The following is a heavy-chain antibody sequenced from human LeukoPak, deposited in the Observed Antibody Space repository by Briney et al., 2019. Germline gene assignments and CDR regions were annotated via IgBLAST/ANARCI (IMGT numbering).Heavy chain of an antibody. J-gene: IGHJ4*02. V-gene: IGHV4-61*02. CDR3: AAHYSSSSFRVFGY. Sequence: PSETLSLTCTVSGGSISSGSYYWSWIRQPAGKGLEWIGRIYTSGSTNYNPSLKSRVTISVDTSKNQFSLKLSSVTAADTAVYYCAAHYSSSSFRVFGYWGQGTLVTVSS. CDR1: GGSISSGSYY. D-gene: IGHD6-6*01. CDR2: IYTSGST.